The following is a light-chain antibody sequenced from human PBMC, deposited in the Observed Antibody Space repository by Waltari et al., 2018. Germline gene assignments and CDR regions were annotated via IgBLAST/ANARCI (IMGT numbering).Light chain of an antibody. CDR1: QSVSSSS. Sequence: IVLTQSPGTLSLSPGERATLSCRASQSVSSSSLAWYQQKPGQAPRLLIYGASGRAPGIPDRFSGSGSGTDFTLTISRLEPEDFAVYYCQQYGSSPQTFGQGTKVEIK. V-gene: IGKV3-20*01. CDR3: QQYGSSPQT. CDR2: GAS. J-gene: IGKJ1*01.